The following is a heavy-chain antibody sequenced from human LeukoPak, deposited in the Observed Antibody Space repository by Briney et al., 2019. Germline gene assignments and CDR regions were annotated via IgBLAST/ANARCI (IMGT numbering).Heavy chain of an antibody. Sequence: GRSLRLSCAASGFTFSSYGMHWVRQAPGKGLEWVAVIWYDGSNKYYADSVKGRFTISRDNSKNTLYLQMNGLRAEDTAVYYCARSGYSGSYFDYWGQGTLVTVSS. CDR1: GFTFSSYG. J-gene: IGHJ4*02. CDR2: IWYDGSNK. CDR3: ARSGYSGSYFDY. D-gene: IGHD1-26*01. V-gene: IGHV3-33*01.